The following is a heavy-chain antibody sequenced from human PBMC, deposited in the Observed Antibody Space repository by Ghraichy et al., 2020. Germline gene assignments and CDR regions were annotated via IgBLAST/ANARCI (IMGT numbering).Heavy chain of an antibody. CDR1: GYRFISYE. CDR3: ARNFDS. Sequence: GGSLRLSCAASGYRFISYEMNWVRQAPGKGLEWVSHISSTGSTTHYAESVRGRFTISRDNTKNSLYLQLNSLRAEDTAVYYCARNFDSWGQGTLVSVSS. J-gene: IGHJ4*02. CDR2: ISSTGSTT. V-gene: IGHV3-48*03.